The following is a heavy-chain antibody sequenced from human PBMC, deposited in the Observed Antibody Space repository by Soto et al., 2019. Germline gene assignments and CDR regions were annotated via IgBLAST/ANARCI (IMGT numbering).Heavy chain of an antibody. V-gene: IGHV1-69*13. CDR1: GGTFSSYA. D-gene: IGHD3-16*02. Sequence: SVKVSCKASGGTFSSYAISWVRQAPGQGLEWMGGIIPIFGTANYAQKFQGRVTITADESTSTAYMELSSLRSEDTAVYYCARTMITFGGVIVSDYYYYGMDVWGQGTTVTVSS. CDR3: ARTMITFGGVIVSDYYYYGMDV. J-gene: IGHJ6*02. CDR2: IIPIFGTA.